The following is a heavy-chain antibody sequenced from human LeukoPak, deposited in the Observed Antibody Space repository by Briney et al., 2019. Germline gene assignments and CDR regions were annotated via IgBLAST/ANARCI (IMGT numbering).Heavy chain of an antibody. D-gene: IGHD3-22*01. Sequence: NPGGSLRLSCAASGFTFSSYGMHWVRQAPGKGLEWVAFIRYDGSNRYYADSVKGRFTISRDNSKNTLYLQMNSLGAEDTAVYYCAKVSGAYYYDSSGYPWGTYDYWGQGTLVTVSS. J-gene: IGHJ4*02. CDR3: AKVSGAYYYDSSGYPWGTYDY. CDR2: IRYDGSNR. V-gene: IGHV3-30*02. CDR1: GFTFSSYG.